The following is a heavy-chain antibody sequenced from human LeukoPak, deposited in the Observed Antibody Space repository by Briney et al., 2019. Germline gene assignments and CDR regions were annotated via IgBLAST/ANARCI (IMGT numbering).Heavy chain of an antibody. Sequence: SKTLSLTCSVSGDSISYFYWSWIRQAAGKGLEWIGRTSSSGNTDYNASLKSRVTISVDTSKKQFSLKLSSVTAADTAFYYCARYIVSYPHDAFDIWGQGTMVTVSS. D-gene: IGHD1-26*01. V-gene: IGHV4-4*07. J-gene: IGHJ3*02. CDR2: TSSSGNT. CDR3: ARYIVSYPHDAFDI. CDR1: GDSISYFY.